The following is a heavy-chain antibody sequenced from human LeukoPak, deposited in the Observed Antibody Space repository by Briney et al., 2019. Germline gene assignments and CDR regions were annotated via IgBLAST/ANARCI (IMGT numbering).Heavy chain of an antibody. CDR3: AREFKIRYSGYDFWETPVDY. CDR1: GYTFTELC. CDR2: INPNSGDT. D-gene: IGHD5-12*01. Sequence: ASVKVSCKVSGYTFTELCIHWVRQAPGQGLEWMGWINPNSGDTNFAQNFQGRVTMTRDTSISTVYMELSRLRSDDTAVYYCAREFKIRYSGYDFWETPVDYWGQGTLVTVSS. J-gene: IGHJ4*02. V-gene: IGHV1-2*02.